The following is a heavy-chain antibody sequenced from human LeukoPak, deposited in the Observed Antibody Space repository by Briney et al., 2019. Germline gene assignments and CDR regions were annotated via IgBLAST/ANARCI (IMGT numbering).Heavy chain of an antibody. CDR1: GGSISSSSYY. J-gene: IGHJ4*02. D-gene: IGHD3-10*01. CDR2: IYYSGST. Sequence: SSETLSLTCTVSGGSISSSSYYWGWIRQPPGKGLEWIGSIYYSGSTYYNPSLKSRVTISVDTSKNQFSLKLSSVTAADTAVYYCARLTCTITMVRGAVLCYFDYWGQGTLVTVSS. CDR3: ARLTCTITMVRGAVLCYFDY. V-gene: IGHV4-39*07.